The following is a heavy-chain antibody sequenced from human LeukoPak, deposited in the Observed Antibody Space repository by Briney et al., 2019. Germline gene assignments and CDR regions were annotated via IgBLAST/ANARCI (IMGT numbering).Heavy chain of an antibody. J-gene: IGHJ5*02. Sequence: ASVNVSCKASGYTFTSYGISWVRQAPGQGLEWMGWISAYNGNTNYAQKLQGRVTMTTDTSTSTAYMELRSLRSDDTAVYYCARVVVPAAISLNWFDPWGQGTLVTVSS. CDR2: ISAYNGNT. CDR1: GYTFTSYG. D-gene: IGHD2-2*02. CDR3: ARVVVPAAISLNWFDP. V-gene: IGHV1-18*01.